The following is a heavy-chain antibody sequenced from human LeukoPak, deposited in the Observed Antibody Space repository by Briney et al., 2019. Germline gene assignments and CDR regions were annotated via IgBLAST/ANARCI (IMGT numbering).Heavy chain of an antibody. J-gene: IGHJ4*02. D-gene: IGHD6-6*01. CDR3: ARAKYRSSSGFAVFDY. CDR1: GFTFSSYA. V-gene: IGHV3-66*01. CDR2: IYSDDTT. Sequence: GGSLRLSCAASGFTFSSYAMSWVRQAPGKGLEWVSVIYSDDTTYYADSVKGRFTISRDNSKNTVYLQMNSLRAEDTAVYFCARAKYRSSSGFAVFDYWGQGTLVTVSS.